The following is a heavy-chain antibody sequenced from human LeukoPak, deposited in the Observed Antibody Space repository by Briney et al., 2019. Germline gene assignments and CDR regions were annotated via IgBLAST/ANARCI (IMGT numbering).Heavy chain of an antibody. J-gene: IGHJ4*02. CDR1: GFTFSSYG. CDR2: IRYDGSNK. Sequence: PGGSLRLSCAASGFTFSSYGMHWVRQAPGKGLEWVAFIRYDGSNKYYADSVKGRFTISRDNFKNTLYLQMNSLRAEDTAVYYCANQYGDRTRGYFDYWGQGTLVTVSS. D-gene: IGHD4-17*01. CDR3: ANQYGDRTRGYFDY. V-gene: IGHV3-30*02.